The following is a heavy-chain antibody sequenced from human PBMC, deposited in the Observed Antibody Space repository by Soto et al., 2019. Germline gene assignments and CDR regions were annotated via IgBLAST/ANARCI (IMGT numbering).Heavy chain of an antibody. CDR2: IKNKNDGGTI. V-gene: IGHV3-15*07. D-gene: IGHD3-10*01. CDR3: TGLWFGEIYNY. J-gene: IGHJ4*01. CDR1: GFSFKNAW. Sequence: EVELVESGGGLVKPGGSLTLSCAASGFSFKNAWMNWVRQAPGKGLEWVGRIKNKNDGGTIDYAAFVKGRFTISRDASENTPYLHMNDLKTADSAAYFCTGLWFGEIYNYWGQGSLVTVSS.